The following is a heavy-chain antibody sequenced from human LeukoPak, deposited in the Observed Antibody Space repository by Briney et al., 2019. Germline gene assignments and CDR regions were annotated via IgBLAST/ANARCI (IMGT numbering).Heavy chain of an antibody. CDR1: GFTFSSYE. CDR2: ISSSGSTI. Sequence: GGSLRLSCAASGFTFSSYEMNWVRQAPGKGLEWVSYISSSGSTIYYADSVKGRFTISRDNAKNSLYLQMNSLRAEDTAVYYCTTYPKYGDIIDFDYWGQGTLVTVSS. J-gene: IGHJ4*02. D-gene: IGHD4-17*01. CDR3: TTYPKYGDIIDFDY. V-gene: IGHV3-48*03.